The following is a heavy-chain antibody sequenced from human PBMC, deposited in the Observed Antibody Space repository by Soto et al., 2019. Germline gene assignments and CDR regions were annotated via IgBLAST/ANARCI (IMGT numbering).Heavy chain of an antibody. D-gene: IGHD3-3*01. Sequence: QVHLVESGGGVVQPGRSLRLSCAASEFSFSNYAMHWVRQAPGKGLEWVAIISYDGSNEYYADSVKGRFTISRDNSKNTLYLQMNSLRDEDTAVYYCARDRAWRFLEWSFDYWGQGTLVTVSS. CDR2: ISYDGSNE. CDR1: EFSFSNYA. CDR3: ARDRAWRFLEWSFDY. J-gene: IGHJ4*02. V-gene: IGHV3-30-3*01.